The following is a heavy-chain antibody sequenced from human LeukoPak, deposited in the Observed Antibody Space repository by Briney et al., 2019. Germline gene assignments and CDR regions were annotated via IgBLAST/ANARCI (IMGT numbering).Heavy chain of an antibody. CDR2: INHSGST. CDR1: GGSFSGYY. D-gene: IGHD4-17*01. J-gene: IGHJ4*02. CDR3: ARDWPYGVVNPFDY. Sequence: SETLSLTCAVYGGSFSGYYWSWIRQPPGKGLEWIGEINHSGSTNYNPSLKSRVTISVDTSKNQFSLKLSSVTAADTAVYYCARDWPYGVVNPFDYWGQGTLVTVSS. V-gene: IGHV4-34*01.